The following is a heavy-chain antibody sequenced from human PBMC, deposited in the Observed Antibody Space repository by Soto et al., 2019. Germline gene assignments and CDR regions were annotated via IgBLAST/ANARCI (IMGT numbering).Heavy chain of an antibody. V-gene: IGHV1-3*01. Sequence: ASVKVSCKASGYTFTSYAMHWVRQAPGQRLEWMGWINAGNGNTKYSQKFQGRVTITRDTSASTAYMELSSLRSEDTAVYYCARAQSTWIQLWLNYWGQGTLVTVSS. CDR1: GYTFTSYA. D-gene: IGHD5-18*01. CDR2: INAGNGNT. J-gene: IGHJ4*02. CDR3: ARAQSTWIQLWLNY.